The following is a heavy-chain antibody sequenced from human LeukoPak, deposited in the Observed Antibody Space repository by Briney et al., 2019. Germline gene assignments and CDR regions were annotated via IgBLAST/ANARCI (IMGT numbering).Heavy chain of an antibody. V-gene: IGHV4-39*07. Sequence: PSETLSLTCTVSGGSISSSSYYWGWIRQPPGKGLEWIGSIYYSGSTYYNPSLKSRVTISVDTSKNQFSLKLSSVTAADTAVYYCARSIVVVPAAIEGPWFDPWGQGTLVTVPS. CDR2: IYYSGST. D-gene: IGHD2-2*02. CDR3: ARSIVVVPAAIEGPWFDP. J-gene: IGHJ5*02. CDR1: GGSISSSSYY.